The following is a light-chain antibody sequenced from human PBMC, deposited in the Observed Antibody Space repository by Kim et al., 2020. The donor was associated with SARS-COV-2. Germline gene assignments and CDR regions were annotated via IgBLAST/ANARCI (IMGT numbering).Light chain of an antibody. J-gene: IGKJ2*01. CDR2: GAF. V-gene: IGKV3-20*01. CDR1: QSVSTSY. CDR3: QQYGSSPPYT. Sequence: EIVLTQSPGTLSLSPGERATLSCRVSQSVSTSYLAWYQQKPGQAPRLLIYGAFRRATDIPDRFNGSGSGTDFTLTISRLEPEDFAVYYCQQYGSSPPYTFGQGTKLEI.